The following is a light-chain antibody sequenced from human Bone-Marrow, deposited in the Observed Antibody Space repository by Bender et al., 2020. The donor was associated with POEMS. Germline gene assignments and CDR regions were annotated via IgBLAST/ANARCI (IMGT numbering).Light chain of an antibody. CDR2: QDD. Sequence: SYEVTQPPAVSVSPGQTVTITCSGNKLGDHSVCWYQQRSGQSPVSVMYQDDRRPSGIPERFSGSNAGNTATLTISATQAMDEADYYCQTWDTSTASVVFGGGTKLTVL. CDR1: KLGDHS. J-gene: IGLJ2*01. V-gene: IGLV3-1*01. CDR3: QTWDTSTASVV.